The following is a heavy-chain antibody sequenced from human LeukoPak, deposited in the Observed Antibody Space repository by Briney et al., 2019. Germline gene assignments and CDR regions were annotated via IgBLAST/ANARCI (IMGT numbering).Heavy chain of an antibody. CDR3: ARRWSSSSPPERAFDI. CDR2: IYYSGST. CDR1: GGSISSYY. Sequence: SGTLSLTCTVSGGSISSYYWSWIRQPPGKGLEWIGYIYYSGSTNYNPSLKSRVTISVDTSKNQFSLKLSSVTAADTAVYYCARRWSSSSPPERAFDIWGQGTMVTVSS. D-gene: IGHD6-6*01. J-gene: IGHJ3*02. V-gene: IGHV4-59*01.